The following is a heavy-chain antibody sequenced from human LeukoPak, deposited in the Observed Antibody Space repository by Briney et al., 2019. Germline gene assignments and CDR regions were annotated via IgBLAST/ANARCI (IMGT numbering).Heavy chain of an antibody. CDR2: IYSGGST. D-gene: IGHD3-10*01. V-gene: IGHV3-53*01. Sequence: GGSLRLSCAASGFTVSSNYMSWVRQAPGKGLEWVSVIYSGGSTYYADSVTGRFAISRDNSKNTVYFHMNSVRAEDTAVYYCAREDPLRYYFDYWGQGTLVTVSS. J-gene: IGHJ4*02. CDR3: AREDPLRYYFDY. CDR1: GFTVSSNY.